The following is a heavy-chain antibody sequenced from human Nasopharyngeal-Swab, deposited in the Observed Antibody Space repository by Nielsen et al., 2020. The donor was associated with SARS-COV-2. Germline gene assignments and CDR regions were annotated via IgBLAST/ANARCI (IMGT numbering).Heavy chain of an antibody. D-gene: IGHD2-21*02. CDR3: ARGTYIPTYCGGDCYSGVDFDY. V-gene: IGHV1-2*06. J-gene: IGHJ4*02. Sequence: ASVKVSCKASGYTFTGYYMHWVRQAPGQGLEWMGRINPNSGGTNYAQKFQGRVTMTRDTSISTAYMELSRLRSDDTAVYYCARGTYIPTYCGGDCYSGVDFDYWGQGTLVTVSS. CDR1: GYTFTGYY. CDR2: INPNSGGT.